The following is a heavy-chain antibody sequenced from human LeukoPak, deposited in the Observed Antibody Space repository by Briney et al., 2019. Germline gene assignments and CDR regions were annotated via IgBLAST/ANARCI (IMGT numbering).Heavy chain of an antibody. CDR1: GESFSGYF. J-gene: IGHJ4*02. V-gene: IGHV4-34*01. CDR3: ASSTRWLQLRPFDY. Sequence: SSETLSLTCAVYGESFSGYFWNWIRQPPGKGLEWIGEINHSGSTSNHNPSLKSRVTISVDTSKNQFSLKLSSVTAADTAVYYCASSTRWLQLRPFDYWGQGTLVTVSS. D-gene: IGHD5-24*01. CDR2: INHSGSTS.